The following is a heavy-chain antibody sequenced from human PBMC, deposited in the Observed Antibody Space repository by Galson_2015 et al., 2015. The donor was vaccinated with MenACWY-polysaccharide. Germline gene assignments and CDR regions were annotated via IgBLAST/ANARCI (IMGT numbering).Heavy chain of an antibody. Sequence: SLRLSCAASGFTFSSYSMNWVRQAPGKGLEWVSYISSSSSTIYYADSVKGRFTISRDNAKNSLFLQMNSLRAEDTAVYYCARLHCSSTSCYPTDYYYYGMDVWGQGTTVTVSS. V-gene: IGHV3-48*01. D-gene: IGHD2-2*01. CDR3: ARLHCSSTSCYPTDYYYYGMDV. CDR2: ISSSSSTI. J-gene: IGHJ6*02. CDR1: GFTFSSYS.